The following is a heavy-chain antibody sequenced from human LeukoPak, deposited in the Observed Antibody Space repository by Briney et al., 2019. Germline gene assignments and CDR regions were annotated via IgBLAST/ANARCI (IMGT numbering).Heavy chain of an antibody. CDR1: GGSISSSSYY. J-gene: IGHJ4*02. CDR3: ARRRGTGTPEDY. V-gene: IGHV4-39*01. CDR2: IYYSGST. D-gene: IGHD1-1*01. Sequence: SENLSLTCTVSGGSISSSSYYWGWIRQPPGKGLEWFGSIYYSGSTYYNPSLKSRVTISVDTSRNQFSLKLSSVTAADTAVYYCARRRGTGTPEDYWGQGTLVTVSS.